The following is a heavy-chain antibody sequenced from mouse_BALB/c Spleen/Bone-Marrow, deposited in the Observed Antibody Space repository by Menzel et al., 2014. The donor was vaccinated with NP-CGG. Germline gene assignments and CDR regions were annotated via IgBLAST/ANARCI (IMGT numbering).Heavy chain of an antibody. CDR3: ARSIYDGYSEAMDY. CDR1: GYAFTNYL. D-gene: IGHD2-3*01. V-gene: IGHV1-54*03. J-gene: IGHJ4*01. Sequence: VKLMESGAELVRPGTSVKVSCKASGYAFTNYLIEWVKQRPGQGLEWIGVINPGSGGNIYNEKFKGKATLTADKSSSPAYMQLSSLTSDDSAVYFCARSIYDGYSEAMDYWGQGTSVTVSS. CDR2: INPGSGGN.